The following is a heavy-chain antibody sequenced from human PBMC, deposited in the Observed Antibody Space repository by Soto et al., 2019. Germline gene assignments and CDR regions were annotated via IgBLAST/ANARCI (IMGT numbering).Heavy chain of an antibody. Sequence: QVQLVESGGGVFQPGRSLRLSCAASGFTFSNHGMHWVRQAPGKGLEWVAVISQDGINKNYADSVKGRFTIARDNSKNTLYLQMNSLRTEDTSVYYCAKSNTGYYYPTFDSCGQGTLVTVSS. CDR3: AKSNTGYYYPTFDS. V-gene: IGHV3-30*18. CDR1: GFTFSNHG. CDR2: ISQDGINK. J-gene: IGHJ4*02. D-gene: IGHD3-22*01.